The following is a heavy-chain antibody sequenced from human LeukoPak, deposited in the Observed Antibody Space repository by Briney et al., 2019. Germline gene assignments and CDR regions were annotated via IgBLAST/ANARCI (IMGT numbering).Heavy chain of an antibody. CDR3: ATGWSGYFASLDY. V-gene: IGHV1-18*01. D-gene: IGHD3-3*01. CDR2: ISAYNGDT. J-gene: IGHJ4*02. CDR1: GYSFASYG. Sequence: GASVKVSCKASGYSFASYGIHWARQAPGQGLEWMGWISAYNGDTDYAQNLQGRVTMTTDTSTSTAYMELRSLRSDDTAVYYCATGWSGYFASLDYWGQGTLVTVAS.